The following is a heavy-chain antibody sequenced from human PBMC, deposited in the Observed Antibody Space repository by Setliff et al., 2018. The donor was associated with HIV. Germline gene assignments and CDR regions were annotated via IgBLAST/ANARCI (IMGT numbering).Heavy chain of an antibody. CDR1: GFTVSNNY. D-gene: IGHD3-3*01. V-gene: IGHV3-23*01. J-gene: IGHJ4*02. CDR3: ANGYDFWSGSSKGNFDY. Sequence: PGGSLRLSCAASGFTVSNNYMGWVRQGPGKGLEWVAAIYGEDSIYGGGSTRYTDSVKGRFTISRDSSKNTLYLQMSTLRAEDTAVYYCANGYDFWSGSSKGNFDYWGQGALVTVSS. CDR2: IYGEDSIYGGGST.